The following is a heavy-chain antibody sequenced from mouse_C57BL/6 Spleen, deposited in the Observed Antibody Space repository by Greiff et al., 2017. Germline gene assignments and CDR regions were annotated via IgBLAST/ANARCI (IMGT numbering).Heavy chain of an antibody. CDR2: IYPGSGST. CDR1: GYTFTSYW. D-gene: IGHD2-5*01. Sequence: QVQLQQPGAELVKPGASVKMSCKASGYTFTSYWITWVKQRPGQGLEWVGDIYPGSGSTNYNEKFKSKATLPVDTSSSTAYMQRSSLTSEDSAVYYGAAYYSNPYYAMDYWGQGTSVTVSS. J-gene: IGHJ4*01. CDR3: AAYYSNPYYAMDY. V-gene: IGHV1-55*01.